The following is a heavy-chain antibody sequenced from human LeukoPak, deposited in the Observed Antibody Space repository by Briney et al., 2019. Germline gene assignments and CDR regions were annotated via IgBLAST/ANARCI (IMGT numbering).Heavy chain of an antibody. CDR2: ISGSGGST. J-gene: IGHJ4*02. Sequence: GGSLRLSCAASGFTFSSYAMSWVRQAPGKGLEWVSAISGSGGSTYYADSVKGRFTISRDNSKNTLYLRMNSLRAEDTAVYYCAVRGYSSGWYYFDYWGQGTLVTVSS. D-gene: IGHD6-19*01. V-gene: IGHV3-23*01. CDR3: AVRGYSSGWYYFDY. CDR1: GFTFSSYA.